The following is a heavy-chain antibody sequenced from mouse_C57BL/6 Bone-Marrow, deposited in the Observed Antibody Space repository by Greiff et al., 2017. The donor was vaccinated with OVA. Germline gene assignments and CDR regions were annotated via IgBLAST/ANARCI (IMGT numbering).Heavy chain of an antibody. CDR3: APVYGNYPAWFAY. CDR2: INPNNGGT. D-gene: IGHD2-1*01. Sequence: VQLQQSGPELVKPGASVKMSCKASGYTFTDYNMHWVKQSHGKSLEWIGYINPNNGGTSYNQKFKGKATLTVNKSSSTAYMELRSLTSEDSAVYYCAPVYGNYPAWFAYWGQGTLVTVSA. CDR1: GYTFTDYN. J-gene: IGHJ3*01. V-gene: IGHV1-22*01.